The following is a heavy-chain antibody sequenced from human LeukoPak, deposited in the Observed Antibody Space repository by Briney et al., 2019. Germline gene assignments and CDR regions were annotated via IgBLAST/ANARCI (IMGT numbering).Heavy chain of an antibody. CDR3: TTDGAYCGGDCYSG. Sequence: HPGGSLRLSCAASGVTFSSYGMHWVRQAPGKGLEWVAFIRYDGSNKYYADSVKGRFTISRDNSKNTLYLQMNSLRAEDTAVYYCTTDGAYCGGDCYSGWGQGTLVTVSS. J-gene: IGHJ4*02. V-gene: IGHV3-30*02. CDR1: GVTFSSYG. CDR2: IRYDGSNK. D-gene: IGHD2-21*02.